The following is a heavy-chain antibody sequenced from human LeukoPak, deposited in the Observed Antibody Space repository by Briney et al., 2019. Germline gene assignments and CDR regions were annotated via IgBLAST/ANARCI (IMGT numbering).Heavy chain of an antibody. CDR1: GFTFSSYT. Sequence: GGSLRLSCAASGFTFSSYTMNWVRKAPGKGLEWVSSISSGSTYIYYADSVKGRFTISRDNAKNSLHLQMNSLRGEDTAVYYCASQGGFDDWGQGTLVTVSS. CDR3: ASQGGFDD. J-gene: IGHJ4*02. V-gene: IGHV3-21*01. D-gene: IGHD2-15*01. CDR2: ISSGSTYI.